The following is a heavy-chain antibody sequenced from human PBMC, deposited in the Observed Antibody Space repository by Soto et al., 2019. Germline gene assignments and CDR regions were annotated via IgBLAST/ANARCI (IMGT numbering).Heavy chain of an antibody. D-gene: IGHD3-10*01. CDR1: GFTFSSYG. CDR3: ARADSPPMVRGVSYYYYMDV. J-gene: IGHJ6*03. CDR2: IWYDGSNK. Sequence: GGSLRLSCAASGFTFSSYGMHWVRQAPGKGLEWVAVIWYDGSNKYYADSVKGRFTISRDNSKNTLYLQMNSLRAEDTAVYYCARADSPPMVRGVSYYYYMDVWGKGTTVTVSS. V-gene: IGHV3-33*01.